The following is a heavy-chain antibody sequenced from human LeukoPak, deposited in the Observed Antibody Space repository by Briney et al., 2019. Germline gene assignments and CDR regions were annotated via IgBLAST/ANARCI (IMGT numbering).Heavy chain of an antibody. D-gene: IGHD3-9*01. V-gene: IGHV3-21*01. CDR1: GFTFSSYS. CDR3: ARAYDILLRPFDY. Sequence: PGGSLILSCAASGFTFSSYSMNWVRQAPGKGLEWVSSISSSSSYIYYADSVKGRFTISRDNAKNSLYLQMNSLRAEDTAVYYCARAYDILLRPFDYWGQGTLGTVSS. J-gene: IGHJ4*02. CDR2: ISSSSSYI.